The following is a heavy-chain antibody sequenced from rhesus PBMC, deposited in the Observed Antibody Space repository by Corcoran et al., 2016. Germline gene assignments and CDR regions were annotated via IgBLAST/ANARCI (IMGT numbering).Heavy chain of an antibody. CDR3: AKDRGYSWNNGGLDS. CDR1: GFTFDDYA. J-gene: IGHJ6*01. CDR2: FSGGRVTT. Sequence: EVQLVESGGGVVQPGGSLRLSCAASGFTFDDYAMHGVRQAPGKGREWVSGFSGGRVTTNYPDSVKGRFTISRDTSKNTLSLKMNSLRAEDTAVYYCAKDRGYSWNNGGLDSWGQGVVVTVSS. D-gene: IGHD1-20*01. V-gene: IGHV3-201*01.